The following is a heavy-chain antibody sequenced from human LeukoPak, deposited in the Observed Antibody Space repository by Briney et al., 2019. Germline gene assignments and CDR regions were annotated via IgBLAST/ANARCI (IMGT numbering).Heavy chain of an antibody. V-gene: IGHV1-18*01. CDR1: GYTFTIHG. J-gene: IGHJ2*01. Sequence: GASVKVSCKSSGYTFTIHGSAWVRQAPGQGLEWMGWISAHNGNTNYAQSLQGRVTMTTDTSTNTAYMELRSLRSDDTAEDYCAKDGYIDLWGRGTLVTVSS. CDR3: AKDGYIDL. CDR2: ISAHNGNT.